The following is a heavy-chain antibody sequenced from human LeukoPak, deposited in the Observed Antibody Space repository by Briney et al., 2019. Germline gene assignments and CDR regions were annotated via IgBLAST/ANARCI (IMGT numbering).Heavy chain of an antibody. CDR3: AKSPTVDAAFDI. D-gene: IGHD4-23*01. CDR2: IGYTGDST. J-gene: IGHJ3*02. Sequence: PGGSPRLSCAASGFTFSSYAMNWVRQAPGKGLEWVSGIGYTGDSTFYADSVKGRFTVSRDSSKNTLFLHMNSVRAEDTALYYCAKSPTVDAAFDIWGQGTMVTVSS. CDR1: GFTFSSYA. V-gene: IGHV3-23*01.